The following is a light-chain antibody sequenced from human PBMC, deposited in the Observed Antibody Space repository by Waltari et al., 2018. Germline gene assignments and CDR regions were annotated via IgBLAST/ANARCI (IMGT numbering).Light chain of an antibody. V-gene: IGKV3-20*01. CDR1: QSVSSSY. CDR2: GGS. Sequence: EYVLTQSPATLSLSPGERATLSCRVSQSVSSSYLAWYQQNPGQPPRLLIYGGSIRATGSPDRFSGSGSGTDFTLTISRLEPEDFAVYYCHQYGESPRAFGPGTKVEVK. CDR3: HQYGESPRA. J-gene: IGKJ1*01.